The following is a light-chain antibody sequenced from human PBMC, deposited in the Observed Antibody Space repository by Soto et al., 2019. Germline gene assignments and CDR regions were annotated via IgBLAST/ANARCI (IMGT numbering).Light chain of an antibody. V-gene: IGLV2-14*03. J-gene: IGLJ2*01. CDR3: SSYTSSSTLV. CDR2: DVS. Sequence: QSVLTQPASVSGSPGQSITISCTGTSSDVGDYNYVSWYQQHPGKAPKLMIYDVSNRPLGVSNRFSGSKSGNTAALTISGLQAEDEADYYCSSYTSSSTLVFGGGTKVTVL. CDR1: SSDVGDYNY.